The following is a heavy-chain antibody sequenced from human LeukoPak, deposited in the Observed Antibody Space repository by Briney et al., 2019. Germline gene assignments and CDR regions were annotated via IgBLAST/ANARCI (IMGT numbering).Heavy chain of an antibody. J-gene: IGHJ4*02. CDR3: ARDQSRYYGSGSYSDY. CDR1: GFTFSDYS. V-gene: IGHV3-48*01. Sequence: GGSLRLSCAASGFTFSDYSMNWVRQAPGKGLEDLSYINSDGKTTWYADSVKGRFTASRDNAKNSLYLQMNSLRVEDTAVYYCARDQSRYYGSGSYSDYWGQGTLVTVSS. D-gene: IGHD3-10*01. CDR2: INSDGKTT.